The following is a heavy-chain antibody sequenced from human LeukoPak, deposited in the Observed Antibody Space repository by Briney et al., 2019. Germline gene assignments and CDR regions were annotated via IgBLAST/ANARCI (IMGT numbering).Heavy chain of an antibody. V-gene: IGHV3-33*01. CDR2: IWYDGSNR. J-gene: IGHJ6*04. CDR3: ARAGVAVYTMVV. CDR1: GFTFRNYG. Sequence: GGSLRLSCAASGFTFRNYGMHWVRQAPGKGLEWVAVIWYDGSNRYYADSVKGRFTISRDSSKNTLSLEMNSLRAEDTAVYYCARAGVAVYTMVVWGKGATVTVSS. D-gene: IGHD2-15*01.